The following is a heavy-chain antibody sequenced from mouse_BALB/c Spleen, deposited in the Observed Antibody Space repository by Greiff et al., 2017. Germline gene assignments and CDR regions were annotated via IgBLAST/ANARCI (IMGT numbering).Heavy chain of an antibody. CDR3: ARPYYYASSHGAMDY. CDR1: GFTFSSFG. V-gene: IGHV5-17*02. Sequence: EVKVVESGGGLVQPGGSRKLSCAASGFTFSSFGMHWVRQAPEKGLEWVAYISSGSSTIYYADTVKGRFTISRDNPKNTLFLQMTRLRSEDTAMYYCARPYYYASSHGAMDYWGQGTSVTVSA. CDR2: ISSGSSTI. J-gene: IGHJ4*01. D-gene: IGHD1-1*01.